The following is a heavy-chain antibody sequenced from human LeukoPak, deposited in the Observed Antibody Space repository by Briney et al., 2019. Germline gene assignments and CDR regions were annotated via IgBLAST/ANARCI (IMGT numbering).Heavy chain of an antibody. D-gene: IGHD3-16*01. CDR3: ANYVSRTMRDY. V-gene: IGHV4-59*04. CDR2: VDYRERN. Sequence: GSLRLSCAASGLTGSHNYVSWIRQPPGKGLEWIGIVDYRERNTYNPSLKSRVTISADTSRNQFSLRLSSVTATDTAVYYCANYVSRTMRDYWGQGALVTVSS. CDR1: GLTGSHNY. J-gene: IGHJ4*02.